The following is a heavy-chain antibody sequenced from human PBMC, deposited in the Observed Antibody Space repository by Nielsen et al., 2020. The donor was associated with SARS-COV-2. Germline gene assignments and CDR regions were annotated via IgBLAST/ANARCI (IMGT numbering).Heavy chain of an antibody. D-gene: IGHD3-22*01. CDR3: TTYYYDSSGSHYFDY. CDR2: ISGSGGST. Sequence: GESLKISCAASGFTFGSYAMSWVRQAPGKGLEWVSAISGSGGSTYYADPVKGRFTISRDNSKNTLYLQMNSLRAEDTAVYYCTTYYYDSSGSHYFDYWGQGTLVTVSS. V-gene: IGHV3-23*01. CDR1: GFTFGSYA. J-gene: IGHJ4*02.